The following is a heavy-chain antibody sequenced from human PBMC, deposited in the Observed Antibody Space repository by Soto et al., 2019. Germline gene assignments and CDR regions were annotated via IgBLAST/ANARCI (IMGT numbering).Heavy chain of an antibody. J-gene: IGHJ6*02. CDR2: ISAYNGNT. D-gene: IGHD3-3*02. Sequence: ASVKVSCKASGYTFTSYGISWVRQAPGQGLEWMGWISAYNGNTNYAQKLQGRVTMTTDTSTSTAYMELRSLRSDDTAVYYCAREQEMPTISVLWYYYSGMDVWGQGTTVTVSS. CDR1: GYTFTSYG. V-gene: IGHV1-18*01. CDR3: AREQEMPTISVLWYYYSGMDV.